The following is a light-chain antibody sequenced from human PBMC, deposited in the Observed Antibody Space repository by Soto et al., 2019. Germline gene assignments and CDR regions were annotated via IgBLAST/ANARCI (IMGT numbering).Light chain of an antibody. CDR3: SSYKSSIYV. J-gene: IGLJ1*01. CDR1: SSDVGGYNY. Sequence: QSALTQPASVSGSPGQSITISCTGTSSDVGGYNYVSWYQQHPGKAPKLMIYEVSNRPSGVSNRFSGSKSGNTASLTISGLQAEEEADYYCSSYKSSIYVFGHGTKVTV. V-gene: IGLV2-14*01. CDR2: EVS.